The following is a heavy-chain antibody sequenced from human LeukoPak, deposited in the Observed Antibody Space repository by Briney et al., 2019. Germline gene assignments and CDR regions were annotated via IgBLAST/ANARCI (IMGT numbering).Heavy chain of an antibody. CDR2: MNPNSGNT. J-gene: IGHJ6*02. CDR3: ARGQYSSSWYTYYYYYGMDV. CDR1: GYTFTSYD. D-gene: IGHD6-13*01. V-gene: IGHV1-8*01. Sequence: ASVKVSCKASGYTFTSYDINWVRQATGQGLEWMGWMNPNSGNTGYAQKFQGRVTMTRNTSASTAYMELSSLRSEDTAVYYCARGQYSSSWYTYYYYYGMDVWGQGTTVTVSS.